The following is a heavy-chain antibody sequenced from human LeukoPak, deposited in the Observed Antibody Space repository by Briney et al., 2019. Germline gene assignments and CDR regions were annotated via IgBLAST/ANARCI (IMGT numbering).Heavy chain of an antibody. Sequence: PGGSLRLSCAASGITFSSYGMSWVRQAPGKGLEWVSSISSTGGTTYYADSVKGRFTISRDNSKNTLYLQMNSLRAEDTAVYYCAKDQYYYDSSGYLGHELDAFDIWGQGTMVTVSS. CDR3: AKDQYYYDSSGYLGHELDAFDI. D-gene: IGHD3-22*01. J-gene: IGHJ3*02. CDR1: GITFSSYG. CDR2: ISSTGGTT. V-gene: IGHV3-23*01.